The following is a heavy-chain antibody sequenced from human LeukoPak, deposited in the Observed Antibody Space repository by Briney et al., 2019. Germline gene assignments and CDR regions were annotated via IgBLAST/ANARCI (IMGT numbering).Heavy chain of an antibody. V-gene: IGHV3-48*03. Sequence: PGGSLRLSCAASGFTFSNYEMNWVRQAPGKGLQWVSYISRSGSTIYYADSVKGRFTISRDNAKNSLYLQMNSLRAEDTAVYYCARGDSSSCDPWGQGTLVTVSS. CDR1: GFTFSNYE. CDR2: ISRSGSTI. J-gene: IGHJ5*02. CDR3: ARGDSSSCDP. D-gene: IGHD6-13*01.